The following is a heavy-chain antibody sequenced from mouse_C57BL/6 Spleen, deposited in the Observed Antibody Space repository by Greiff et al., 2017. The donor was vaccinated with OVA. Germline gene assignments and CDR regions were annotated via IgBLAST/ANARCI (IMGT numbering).Heavy chain of an antibody. CDR2: IYPRSGNT. Sequence: VQGVESGAELARPGASVKLSCKASGYTFTSYGISWVKQRTGQGLEWIGEIYPRSGNTYYNEKFKGKATLTADKSSSTAYMELRSLTSEDSAVYFCASRTVYFDYWGQGTTLTVSS. CDR3: ASRTVYFDY. D-gene: IGHD4-1*01. V-gene: IGHV1-81*01. CDR1: GYTFTSYG. J-gene: IGHJ2*01.